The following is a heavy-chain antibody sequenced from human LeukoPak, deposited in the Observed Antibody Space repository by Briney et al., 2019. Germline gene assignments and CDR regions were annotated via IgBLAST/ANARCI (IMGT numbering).Heavy chain of an antibody. CDR2: LSWNGGET. CDR3: ARRAYPYHYYMDV. J-gene: IGHJ6*03. CDR1: GFTFHNHG. Sequence: PGGSLRLSCAASGFTFHNHGMSWVRQAPGKGLEWVSSLSWNGGETRYADFVKGRFTIFRDNAKNSLYLQMDSLGAEDTVLYYCARRAYPYHYYMDVWGKGATVTVSS. V-gene: IGHV3-20*04. D-gene: IGHD3-16*01.